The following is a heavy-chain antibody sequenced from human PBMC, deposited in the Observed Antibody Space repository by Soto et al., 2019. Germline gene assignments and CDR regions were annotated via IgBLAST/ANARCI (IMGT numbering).Heavy chain of an antibody. Sequence: PSETLSLTCTVSGGSISSGGYYWSWIRQHPGKGLEWIGYIYYSGSTYYNPSLKSRVTISVDTSKNQFSLKLSSVTAADTALYYCARGLSAATVVTCYFDYWGQGTLVTV. V-gene: IGHV4-31*03. D-gene: IGHD4-17*01. J-gene: IGHJ4*02. CDR2: IYYSGST. CDR1: GGSISSGGYY. CDR3: ARGLSAATVVTCYFDY.